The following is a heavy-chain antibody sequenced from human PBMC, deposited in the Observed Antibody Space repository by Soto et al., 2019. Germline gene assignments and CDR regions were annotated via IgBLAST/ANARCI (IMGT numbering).Heavy chain of an antibody. Sequence: PSETLSLTCTVIGGSIRRPTSSWSWIRQHPGKGPEWIGNIYYNGTTTYSPSLESRLTISLDPSKNQFSLTLKSVTAADTAVYYCTRKAALWLGELSRWGRGNVFTVS. CDR3: TRKAALWLGELSR. CDR1: GGSIRRPTSS. J-gene: IGHJ4*02. V-gene: IGHV4-31*03. CDR2: IYYNGTT. D-gene: IGHD3-10*01.